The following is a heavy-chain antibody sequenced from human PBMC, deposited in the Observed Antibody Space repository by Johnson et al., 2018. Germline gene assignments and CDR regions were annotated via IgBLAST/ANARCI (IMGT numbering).Heavy chain of an antibody. Sequence: VQLVQSGGGLVQPGGSLRLSCAASRFTFSNYGMNWVRQAPGKGLEWVSYISRSTTSIYYADSVKGRFTISRDNAKNSVYLQMNSLRAEDTAVYYCARVTEQWLLRFYYDMDVWGKGTAVTVSS. V-gene: IGHV3-48*01. J-gene: IGHJ6*03. CDR2: ISRSTTSI. CDR1: RFTFSNYG. D-gene: IGHD6-19*01. CDR3: ARVTEQWLLRFYYDMDV.